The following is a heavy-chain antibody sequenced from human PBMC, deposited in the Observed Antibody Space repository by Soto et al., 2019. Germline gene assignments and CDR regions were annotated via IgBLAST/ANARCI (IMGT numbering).Heavy chain of an antibody. CDR3: AKEVQYDYVCFDY. CDR2: ISGSGRDT. Sequence: PGGSLRLSCAASGFTFSTYPMSWVRQAPGKGLEWVSSISGSGRDTNFADSVKGRFTVSRDNSKNTLYLQMGSLSAEDTAVYYCAKEVQYDYVCFDYCGQGALVTVSS. J-gene: IGHJ4*02. CDR1: GFTFSTYP. D-gene: IGHD3-16*01. V-gene: IGHV3-23*01.